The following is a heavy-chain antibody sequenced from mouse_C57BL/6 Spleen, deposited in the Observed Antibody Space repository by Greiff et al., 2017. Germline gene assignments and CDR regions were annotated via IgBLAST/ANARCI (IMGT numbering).Heavy chain of an antibody. CDR2: IDPSDSET. J-gene: IGHJ4*01. CDR3: ARGRGPFYAMDY. V-gene: IGHV1-52*01. CDR1: GYTFTSYW. Sequence: QVQLQQPGAELVRPGSSVKLSCKASGYTFTSYWMHWVKQRPIQGLEWIGNIDPSDSETHYNQKFKDKATLTVDKSSSTAYMQLSRLTSEDSAVYYCARGRGPFYAMDYWGKGTSVTVSS.